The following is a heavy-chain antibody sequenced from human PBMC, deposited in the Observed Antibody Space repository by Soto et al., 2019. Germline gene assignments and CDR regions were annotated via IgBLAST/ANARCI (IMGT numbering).Heavy chain of an antibody. Sequence: ASVKVSCKASGYTFTSYGIGWVRQAPGQGLEWMGWISAYNGNTNYAQKLQGRVTMTTDTSTSTAYMELRSLRSDDTAVYYCARGVEDYDILTGYYYYFDYWGQGTLVTVSS. V-gene: IGHV1-18*01. CDR3: ARGVEDYDILTGYYYYFDY. CDR2: ISAYNGNT. CDR1: GYTFTSYG. D-gene: IGHD3-9*01. J-gene: IGHJ4*02.